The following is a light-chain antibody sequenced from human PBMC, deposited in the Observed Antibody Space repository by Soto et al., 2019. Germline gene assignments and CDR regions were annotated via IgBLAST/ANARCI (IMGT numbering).Light chain of an antibody. V-gene: IGKV3D-15*01. J-gene: IGKJ4*01. Sequence: EIVMTQSPATLSVSPGERATLSCRASESVRSNLAWYQHKPGQAPRLLIYGASTRATGVPARFSGSGSGTEFTLTISSLQSEDFAVYYCQPYNNWPLTFGGGTKVDIK. CDR3: QPYNNWPLT. CDR1: ESVRSN. CDR2: GAS.